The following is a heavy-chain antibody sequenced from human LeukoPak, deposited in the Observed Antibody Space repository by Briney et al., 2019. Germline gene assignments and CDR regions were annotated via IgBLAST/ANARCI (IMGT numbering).Heavy chain of an antibody. CDR1: GYTFTSYY. D-gene: IGHD2-2*01. V-gene: IGHV1-46*03. Sequence: ASVKVSCKASGYTFTSYYMHWVRQAPGQGLEWMGIINPSGGSTGYAQKFQGRVTMTRDTSTSTVYMELSSLRSEDTAVYYCARRVVPASLGVFFDYWGQGTLVTVSS. CDR2: INPSGGST. J-gene: IGHJ4*02. CDR3: ARRVVPASLGVFFDY.